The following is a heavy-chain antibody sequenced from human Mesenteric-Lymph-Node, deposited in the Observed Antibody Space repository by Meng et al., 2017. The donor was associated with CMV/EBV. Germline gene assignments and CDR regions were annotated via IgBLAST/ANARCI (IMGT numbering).Heavy chain of an antibody. CDR2: INHSGST. D-gene: IGHD4-23*01. V-gene: IGHV4-34*01. Sequence: QVRLHGWGAGLFKPSETLSLTWSVYGGSFSGYYWSWIRQPQGKGLEWIGEINHSGSTNYNPSLKSRVTISVDTSKNQFSLKLSSVTAADTAVYYCARHQRWLKSEGGFNYWGQGTLVTVSS. J-gene: IGHJ4*02. CDR3: ARHQRWLKSEGGFNY. CDR1: GGSFSGYY.